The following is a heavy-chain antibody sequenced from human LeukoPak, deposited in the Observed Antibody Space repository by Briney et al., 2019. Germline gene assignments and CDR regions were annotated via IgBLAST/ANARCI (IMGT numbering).Heavy chain of an antibody. CDR2: MSSNGDNT. Sequence: GGSLRLSCAASGFTFSSYAMHWVRQAPGKGLEYVSAMSSNGDNTFYASSVKGRFTISRDNSKNTLYLQMGNLRADDMAVYYCARKVAQGPFDIWGQGTMVTVSS. D-gene: IGHD2-15*01. V-gene: IGHV3-64*01. J-gene: IGHJ3*02. CDR1: GFTFSSYA. CDR3: ARKVAQGPFDI.